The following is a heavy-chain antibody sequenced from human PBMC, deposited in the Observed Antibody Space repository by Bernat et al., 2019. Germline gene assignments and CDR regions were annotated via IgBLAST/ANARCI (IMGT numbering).Heavy chain of an antibody. CDR3: ARDIGFWSGSYYYYYYMDV. V-gene: IGHV3-7*03. Sequence: EVQLVESGGGLVQPGGSLRLSCAASGFTFSSYWMSWVRQAPGKGLEWVANIKKDGSEKYYVDSVKGRFTISRDNAKNSLYLQMNSLRAEDTAVYYCARDIGFWSGSYYYYYYMDVWGKGTTVTVSS. CDR1: GFTFSSYW. J-gene: IGHJ6*03. D-gene: IGHD3-3*01. CDR2: IKKDGSEK.